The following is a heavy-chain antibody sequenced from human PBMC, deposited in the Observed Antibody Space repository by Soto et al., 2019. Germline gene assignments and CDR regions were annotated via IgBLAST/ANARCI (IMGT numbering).Heavy chain of an antibody. V-gene: IGHV4-34*01. J-gene: IGHJ4*02. CDR2: INHSGST. CDR3: ARASSSSWYEPFDY. Sequence: SSETLSLTCAVYGGSFSGYYWSWIRQPPGKGLEWIGEINHSGSTNYNPSLKSRVTISVDTSKNQFSLKLSSVTAADTAVYYCARASSSSWYEPFDYWGQGTLVTVSS. D-gene: IGHD6-13*01. CDR1: GGSFSGYY.